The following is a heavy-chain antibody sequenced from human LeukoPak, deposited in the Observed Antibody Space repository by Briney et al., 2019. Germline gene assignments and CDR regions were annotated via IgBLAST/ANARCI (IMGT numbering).Heavy chain of an antibody. CDR3: ARVTSTSCFDY. CDR1: GGSISSGDYY. CDR2: IYYSGST. J-gene: IGHJ4*02. V-gene: IGHV4-30-4*01. D-gene: IGHD2-2*01. Sequence: SETLSLTCTVSGGSISSGDYYWSWIRQPPGKGLGWIGYIYYSGSTYYNPSLKSRVTISVDTSKNQFSLKLSSVTAADTAVYYCARVTSTSCFDYWGQGTLVTVSS.